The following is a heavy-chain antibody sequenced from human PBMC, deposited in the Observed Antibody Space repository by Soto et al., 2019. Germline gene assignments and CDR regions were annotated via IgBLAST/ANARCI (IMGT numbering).Heavy chain of an antibody. CDR2: INAGNGNT. J-gene: IGHJ6*03. V-gene: IGHV1-3*01. Sequence: ASVKVSCKASGYTFTSYAMHWVRQAPGQRLEWMGWINAGNGNTKYSQKFQGRVTITRDTSASTAYMELSSLRSEDTAVYYCARAGYCSSTSCYRRNYYYYYMDVWGKGTTVTVSS. CDR3: ARAGYCSSTSCYRRNYYYYYMDV. CDR1: GYTFTSYA. D-gene: IGHD2-2*01.